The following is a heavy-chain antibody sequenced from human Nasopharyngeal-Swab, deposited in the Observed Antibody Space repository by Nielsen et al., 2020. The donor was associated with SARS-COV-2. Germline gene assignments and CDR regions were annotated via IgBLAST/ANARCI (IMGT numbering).Heavy chain of an antibody. CDR3: ASPYSSGWYGDYGLDV. Sequence: GESLKISCAASGFTFSNAWMSWVRQAPGKGLEWVGRIKSKTDGGTTDYAAPVKGRFTISRDDSKNTLYLQMNSLRAEDTAVYYCASPYSSGWYGDYGLDVWGQGTTVTVSS. CDR1: GFTFSNAW. V-gene: IGHV3-15*05. CDR2: IKSKTDGGTT. D-gene: IGHD6-19*01. J-gene: IGHJ6*02.